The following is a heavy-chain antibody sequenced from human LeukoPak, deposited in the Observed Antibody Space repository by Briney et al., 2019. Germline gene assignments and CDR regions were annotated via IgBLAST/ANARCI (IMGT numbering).Heavy chain of an antibody. CDR2: ISSSSSYI. CDR1: GFTFSSYW. D-gene: IGHD3-10*01. CDR3: ARGANYYGSGSPMDV. Sequence: GGSLRLSCAASGFTFSSYWMSWVRQAPGKGLEWVSSISSSSSYIYYADSVKGRFTISRDNAKNSLYLQMNSLRAEDTAVYYCARGANYYGSGSPMDVWGQGTTVTVSS. V-gene: IGHV3-21*01. J-gene: IGHJ6*02.